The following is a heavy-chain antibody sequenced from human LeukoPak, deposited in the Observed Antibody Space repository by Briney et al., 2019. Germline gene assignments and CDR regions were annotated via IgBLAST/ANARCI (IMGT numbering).Heavy chain of an antibody. J-gene: IGHJ4*02. CDR1: GGSISSYY. V-gene: IGHV4-59*12. CDR2: IYYSGST. CDR3: AREQPSSGYYFNSPLDY. D-gene: IGHD3-22*01. Sequence: SETLSLTCTVSGGSISSYYWSWIRQPPGKGLEWIGYIYYSGSTNYNPSLKSRVTISVDTSKNQFSLKLSSVTAADTAVYYCAREQPSSGYYFNSPLDYWGQGTLVTVSS.